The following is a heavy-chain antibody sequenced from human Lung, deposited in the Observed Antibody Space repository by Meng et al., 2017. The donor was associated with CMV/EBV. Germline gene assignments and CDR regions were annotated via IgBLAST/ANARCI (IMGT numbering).Heavy chain of an antibody. Sequence: GGSLRLXXAASGFNFRTYSMNWVRQTPGKGLEWVSSISSSSTYIYYADSVKGRFTISRGNAKNSLYLQMNSLGAEDTAVYYCARETGSSGWYGPGYWGQGTLVTVSS. CDR2: ISSSSTYI. D-gene: IGHD6-19*01. CDR3: ARETGSSGWYGPGY. J-gene: IGHJ4*02. CDR1: GFNFRTYS. V-gene: IGHV3-21*01.